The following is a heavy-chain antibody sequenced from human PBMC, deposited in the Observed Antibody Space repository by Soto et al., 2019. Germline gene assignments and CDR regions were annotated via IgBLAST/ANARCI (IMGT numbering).Heavy chain of an antibody. D-gene: IGHD3-10*01. CDR2: INPNSGGT. CDR1: GYTFTVYY. J-gene: IGHJ4*02. Sequence: GASVKVSCKASGYTFTVYYMHWVRQAPGQGLEWMGWINPNSGGTNYAQKFQGRVTMTRDTSISTAYMELSRLRSDDTAVYYCARVWLGELSIFFDYWGQGTLVTVSS. V-gene: IGHV1-2*02. CDR3: ARVWLGELSIFFDY.